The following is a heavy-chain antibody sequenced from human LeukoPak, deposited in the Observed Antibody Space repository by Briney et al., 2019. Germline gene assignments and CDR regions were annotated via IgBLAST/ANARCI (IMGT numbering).Heavy chain of an antibody. CDR1: GYTXTSYG. CDR2: ISAYNGNT. Sequence: ASVKVSCKASGYTXTSYGISWVRQALGQGLEWMGWISAYNGNTNYAQSLQGRVTMTTDTSTSTAYMELRSLRSDDTAVYYCARVRRVGFNWFDPWGQGTLVTVSS. J-gene: IGHJ5*02. CDR3: ARVRRVGFNWFDP. V-gene: IGHV1-18*01. D-gene: IGHD5-24*01.